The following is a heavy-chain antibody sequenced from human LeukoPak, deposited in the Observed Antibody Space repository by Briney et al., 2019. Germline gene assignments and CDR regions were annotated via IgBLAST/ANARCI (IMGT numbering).Heavy chain of an antibody. J-gene: IGHJ4*02. CDR3: ARVSGYSYGSFDY. V-gene: IGHV4-34*01. D-gene: IGHD5-18*01. Sequence: SETLSLTCAVYGGSFSGYYWSWIRQPPGKGLEGIGEINHSGSTNYNPSLKSRVTISVDTSKNQFSLKLSSVTAAHTAVYYCARVSGYSYGSFDYWGQGTLVTVSS. CDR2: INHSGST. CDR1: GGSFSGYY.